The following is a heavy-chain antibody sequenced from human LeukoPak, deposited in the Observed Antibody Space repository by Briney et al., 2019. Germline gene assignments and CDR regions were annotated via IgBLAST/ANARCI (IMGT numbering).Heavy chain of an antibody. CDR3: ASGRHPWYFLEF. V-gene: IGHV3-66*02. Sequence: GGSLRLSCAASGLTVSSNYMTWVRQAPGKGLEWVSLLYSGGTSYYADSLKGRLTISRDISKNTVYLQMNSLRPEDTAVYYCASGRHPWYFLEFWGQGTLVTVSS. D-gene: IGHD5-18*01. CDR2: LYSGGTS. CDR1: GLTVSSNY. J-gene: IGHJ4*02.